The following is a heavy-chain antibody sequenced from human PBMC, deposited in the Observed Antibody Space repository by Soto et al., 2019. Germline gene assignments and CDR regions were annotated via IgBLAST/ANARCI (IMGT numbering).Heavy chain of an antibody. Sequence: EVQLVESGGGLVKPGGSLRLSCAASGFTFSSYSMNWVGQAPGKGLEWVSSISSSSSYIYYADSVKGRFTISRDNAKNSLYLQMNSLRAEDTAVYYCARGTTVTTLWEDYWGQGTLVTVSS. CDR2: ISSSSSYI. CDR1: GFTFSSYS. V-gene: IGHV3-21*01. D-gene: IGHD4-4*01. J-gene: IGHJ4*02. CDR3: ARGTTVTTLWEDY.